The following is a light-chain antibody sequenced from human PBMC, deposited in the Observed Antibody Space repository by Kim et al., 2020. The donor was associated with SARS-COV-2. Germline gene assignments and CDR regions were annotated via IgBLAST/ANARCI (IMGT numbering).Light chain of an antibody. CDR2: QDS. Sequence: SYELTQPPSVSVSPGQTASITCSGDKLGDKYACWYQQKPGQSPVLVIYQDSKRPSGIPERFSGSHSGHTATLTISGTQAMDEADYYCQAWDSSTAVFGGG. J-gene: IGLJ3*02. V-gene: IGLV3-1*01. CDR3: QAWDSSTAV. CDR1: KLGDKY.